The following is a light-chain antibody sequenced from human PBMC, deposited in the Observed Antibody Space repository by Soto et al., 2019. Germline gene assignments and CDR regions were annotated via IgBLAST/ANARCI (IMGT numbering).Light chain of an antibody. CDR2: DAS. CDR1: QSISSW. Sequence: DIQMTQSPSTLSASVGDRVTITCRASQSISSWLAWYQQKPGKAPKLLIYDASSLGSGVPSRFSGSGSGTEFTLTISSLQPDDFATYYCQQLNSYPFTFGQGTRLEI. J-gene: IGKJ5*01. CDR3: QQLNSYPFT. V-gene: IGKV1-5*01.